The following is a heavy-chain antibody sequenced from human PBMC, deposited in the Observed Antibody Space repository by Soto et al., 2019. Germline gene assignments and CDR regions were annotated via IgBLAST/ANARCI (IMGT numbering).Heavy chain of an antibody. J-gene: IGHJ3*02. CDR2: ISAYNGNT. CDR3: ASFELYCSSTSCSGTYAFDI. D-gene: IGHD2-2*01. CDR1: GYTFTSYG. V-gene: IGHV1-18*01. Sequence: ASVKVSCKASGYTFTSYGISWVRQAPGQGLEWMGWISAYNGNTNYAQKLQGRVTMTTDTSTSTAYMELRSLRSDDTAVYYCASFELYCSSTSCSGTYAFDIWG.